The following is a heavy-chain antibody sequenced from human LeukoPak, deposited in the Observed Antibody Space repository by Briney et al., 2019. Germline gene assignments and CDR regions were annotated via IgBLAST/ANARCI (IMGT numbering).Heavy chain of an antibody. J-gene: IGHJ4*02. D-gene: IGHD6-25*01. CDR1: GFTFSSYE. CDR3: ARTRLPDLN. CDR2: ISSGGSTI. Sequence: GGSLRLSCAASGFTFSSYEMNWVRQAPGKGLEWVSYISSGGSTIYYADSVKGRFTISRDNAKNSLYLQMNSLRAEDTAVYYRARTRLPDLNWGQGTLVTVSS. V-gene: IGHV3-48*03.